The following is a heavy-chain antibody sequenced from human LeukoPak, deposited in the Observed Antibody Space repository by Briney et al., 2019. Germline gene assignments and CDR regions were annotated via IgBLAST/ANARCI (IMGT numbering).Heavy chain of an antibody. CDR2: IYYSGST. Sequence: SQTLSLTCPVSGGSISSGGYYWSWIRQHPGKGLEWIGYIYYSGSTYYNPSLKSRVTISVNTSKNQFSLKLSSETAADTAVYYCARDITNYYGMDVWGQGTTVTVSS. V-gene: IGHV4-31*03. CDR1: GGSISSGGYY. J-gene: IGHJ6*02. CDR3: ARDITNYYGMDV.